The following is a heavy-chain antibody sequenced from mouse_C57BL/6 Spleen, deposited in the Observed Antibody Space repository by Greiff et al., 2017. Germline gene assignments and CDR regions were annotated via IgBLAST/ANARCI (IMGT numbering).Heavy chain of an antibody. CDR1: GYAFTNYL. J-gene: IGHJ2*01. CDR3: ARSDYGSFDY. Sequence: QVQLKESGAELVRPGTSVKVSCKASGYAFTNYLIEWVKQRPGQGLEWIGVINPGSGGTNYNEKFKGKATLTADKSSSTAYMQLSSLTSEDSAVYFCARSDYGSFDYWGQGTTLTVSS. V-gene: IGHV1-54*01. CDR2: INPGSGGT. D-gene: IGHD1-1*01.